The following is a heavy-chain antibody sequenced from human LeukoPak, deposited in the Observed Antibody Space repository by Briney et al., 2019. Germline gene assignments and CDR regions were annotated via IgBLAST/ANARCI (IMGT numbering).Heavy chain of an antibody. Sequence: LETLSLTCTVSGGSISSYYWSWIRQPPGKGLEWIGYIYYSGSTNYNPSLKSRVTISVDTSKNQFSLKLSSVTAADTAVYYCARVGGYYSYYFDYWGQGTLVTVSS. CDR3: ARVGGYYSYYFDY. CDR2: IYYSGST. V-gene: IGHV4-59*01. D-gene: IGHD3-22*01. J-gene: IGHJ4*02. CDR1: GGSISSYY.